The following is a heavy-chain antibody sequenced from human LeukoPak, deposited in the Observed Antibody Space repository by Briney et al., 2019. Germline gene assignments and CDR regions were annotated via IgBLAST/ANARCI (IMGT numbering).Heavy chain of an antibody. CDR1: GGSISSGSYY. D-gene: IGHD3-10*01. Sequence: SETLSLTCTVSGGSISSGSYYWSWIRQPAGKGLEWIGRIYTSGSTYYNPSLKSRVTISVDRSKNQFSLKLSSVTAADTAVYYCARSMVRGVIDAFDIWGQGTMVTVSS. CDR3: ARSMVRGVIDAFDI. V-gene: IGHV4-61*02. CDR2: IYTSGST. J-gene: IGHJ3*02.